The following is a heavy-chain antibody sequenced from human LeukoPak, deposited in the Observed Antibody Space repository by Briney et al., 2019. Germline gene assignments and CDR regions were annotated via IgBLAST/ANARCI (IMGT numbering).Heavy chain of an antibody. CDR2: ITAYNDNT. V-gene: IGHV1-18*01. D-gene: IGHD3-10*01. J-gene: IGHJ4*02. Sequence: ASVKVSCKASGYTFSTYGISWVRQAPGQGLEWMGWITAYNDNTNYAQKLQGRVTMTTDTSTSTAYMELRSLRSDDTAVYYCARALLWFGEPSHIDYWGQGTLVTASS. CDR3: ARALLWFGEPSHIDY. CDR1: GYTFSTYG.